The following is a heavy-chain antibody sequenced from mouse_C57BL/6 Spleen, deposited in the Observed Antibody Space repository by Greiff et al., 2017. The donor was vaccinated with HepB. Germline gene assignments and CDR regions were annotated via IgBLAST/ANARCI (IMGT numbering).Heavy chain of an antibody. V-gene: IGHV5-9-1*02. Sequence: EVNLVESGEGLVKPGGSLKLSCAASGFTFSSYAMSWVRQTPEKRLEWVAYISSGGDYIYYADTAKGRFTISRDNDRNTLYLQMSSLKSEDTAMYYCTRGYDYPFAYWGQGTLVTVSA. D-gene: IGHD2-4*01. CDR3: TRGYDYPFAY. CDR2: ISSGGDYI. CDR1: GFTFSSYA. J-gene: IGHJ3*01.